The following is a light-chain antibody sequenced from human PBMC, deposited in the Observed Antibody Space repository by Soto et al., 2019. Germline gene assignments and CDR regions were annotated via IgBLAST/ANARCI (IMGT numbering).Light chain of an antibody. CDR3: QSYDSSLRLYV. J-gene: IGLJ1*01. CDR2: EVT. Sequence: QSALTQPPSASGSPGQSVTISCTGTSGDIGGYDYVSWYQQHPGKAPKLMIYEVTKRPLGVPDRFSGSKSGTSASLAITGLQAEDEADYYCQSYDSSLRLYVFGTGTKLTVL. V-gene: IGLV2-8*01. CDR1: SGDIGGYDY.